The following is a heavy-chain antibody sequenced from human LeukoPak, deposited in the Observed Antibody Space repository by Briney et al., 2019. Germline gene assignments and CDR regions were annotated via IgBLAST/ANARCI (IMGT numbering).Heavy chain of an antibody. Sequence: SETLSLTCTLSGDSISSTAYYWDWIRQPPGKGLEWIGSIYYSGTTYYNPSLKSRVTMSVDTPKNQFSLKLSSVTAADTAVYYCARVGYSGYEFDYWGQGTLVTVSS. D-gene: IGHD5-12*01. V-gene: IGHV4-39*07. CDR2: IYYSGTT. CDR3: ARVGYSGYEFDY. J-gene: IGHJ4*02. CDR1: GDSISSTAYY.